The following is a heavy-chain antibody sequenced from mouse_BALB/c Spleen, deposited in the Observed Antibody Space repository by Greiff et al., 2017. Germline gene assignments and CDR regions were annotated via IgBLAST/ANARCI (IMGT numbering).Heavy chain of an antibody. CDR1: GYTFTSYW. J-gene: IGHJ4*01. V-gene: IGHV1S81*02. CDR3: ARDGNHAMDY. CDR2: INPSNGRT. Sequence: QVQLQQPGAELVKPGASVKLSCKASGYTFTSYWMHWVKQSPGQGLEWIGVINPSNGRTNYNEKFKGKATLTVDKSSSTAYMQLSSLTSEDSAVYYCARDGNHAMDYWGQGTSVTVSA. D-gene: IGHD2-1*01.